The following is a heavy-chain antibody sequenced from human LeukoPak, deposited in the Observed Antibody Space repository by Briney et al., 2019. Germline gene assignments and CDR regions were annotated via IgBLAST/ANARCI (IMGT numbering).Heavy chain of an antibody. Sequence: SETLSLTCAVYGGSFSGYYWSWIRQPPGKGLEWIGEINHSGSTNYNPSLKSRVTISVDTSKNQFSLKLSSVTAADTAVYYCARAYCSGGSCYSGLNYWGQGTLVTVSS. CDR1: GGSFSGYY. D-gene: IGHD2-15*01. J-gene: IGHJ4*02. CDR2: INHSGST. CDR3: ARAYCSGGSCYSGLNY. V-gene: IGHV4-34*01.